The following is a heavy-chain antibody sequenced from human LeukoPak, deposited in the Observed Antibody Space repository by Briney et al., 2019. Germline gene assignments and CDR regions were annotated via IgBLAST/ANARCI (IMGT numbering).Heavy chain of an antibody. V-gene: IGHV3-23*01. CDR3: AKDGDQTGTTYFDY. CDR1: GXTFSSYA. J-gene: IGHJ4*02. Sequence: GGSLRLSCAASGXTFSSYAMSWVRQAPGKGLVSVSTFSGTSSNSYADAVKGRVTISRDNSKNTLYLQMNSLRAEDTAVYYCAKDGDQTGTTYFDYWGQGTLVTVSS. D-gene: IGHD1-1*01. CDR2: FSGTSSN.